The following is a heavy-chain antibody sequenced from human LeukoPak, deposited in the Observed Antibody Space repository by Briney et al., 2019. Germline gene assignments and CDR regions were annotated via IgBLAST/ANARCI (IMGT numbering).Heavy chain of an antibody. CDR1: GFSFSNFW. CDR2: IKQDGSEK. V-gene: IGHV3-7*01. Sequence: GGSLRLSCAASGFSFSNFWISWVRQAPGKGLEWVANIKQDGSEKNYVDSMKGRFTISRDNAANSLHLQMSSLRVEDTALYYCAREGQDLDYWGQGTLVAVST. D-gene: IGHD2-15*01. CDR3: AREGQDLDY. J-gene: IGHJ4*02.